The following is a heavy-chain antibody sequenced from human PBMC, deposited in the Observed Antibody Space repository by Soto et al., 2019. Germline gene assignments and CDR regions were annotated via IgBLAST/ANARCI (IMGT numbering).Heavy chain of an antibody. CDR1: GGSISSGGYY. CDR3: ARGRVAAAGPGGNWFDP. D-gene: IGHD6-13*01. V-gene: IGHV4-31*03. J-gene: IGHJ5*02. Sequence: SETLSLTCTVSGGSISSGGYYWSWIRQHPGKGLEWIGYIYYSGSTYYNPSLKSRVTISVDTSKNQFSLKLSSVTAADTAVYYCARGRVAAAGPGGNWFDPWGQGTLVTVSS. CDR2: IYYSGST.